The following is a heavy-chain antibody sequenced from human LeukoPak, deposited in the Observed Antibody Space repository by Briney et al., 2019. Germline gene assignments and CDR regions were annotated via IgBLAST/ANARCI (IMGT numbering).Heavy chain of an antibody. V-gene: IGHV4-34*01. CDR1: GGSFSGYY. Sequence: PSETLSLTCAVYGGSFSGYYWSWIRQPPGKGLEWIGEINHSGSTNYNPSLKSRVTISVDTSKNQFSLKLSFVTAADTAVYYCASGRGSSDPWGQGTLVTVSS. CDR3: ASGRGSSDP. J-gene: IGHJ5*02. CDR2: INHSGST.